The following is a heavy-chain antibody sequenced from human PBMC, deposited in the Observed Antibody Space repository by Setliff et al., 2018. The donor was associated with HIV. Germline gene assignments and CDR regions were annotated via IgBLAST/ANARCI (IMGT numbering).Heavy chain of an antibody. Sequence: SETLSLTCAVSGDYISSGGYYWSWIRQHPGKGLEWIGYIYYSGSTYYNPSLQSRVTISVDTSKNHFSLKLNSVTAADTAVYYCARGGALEWELPFDYWGQGTLVTVSS. D-gene: IGHD1-26*01. CDR1: GDYISSGGYY. CDR2: IYYSGST. CDR3: ARGGALEWELPFDY. V-gene: IGHV4-31*11. J-gene: IGHJ4*02.